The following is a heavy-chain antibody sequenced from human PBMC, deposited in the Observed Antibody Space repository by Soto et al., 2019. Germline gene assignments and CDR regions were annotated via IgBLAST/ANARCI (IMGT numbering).Heavy chain of an antibody. CDR3: ARGVVLLWFGELLGANYGMDV. CDR1: GFTFSSYS. CDR2: ISSSSSTI. J-gene: IGHJ6*02. V-gene: IGHV3-48*04. D-gene: IGHD3-10*01. Sequence: GGSLRLSCAASGFTFSSYSMNWVRQAPGKGLEWVSYISSSSSTIYYADSVKGRFTISRDNAKNSLYLQMNSLRAEDTAVYYCARGVVLLWFGELLGANYGMDVWGQGTTVTVSS.